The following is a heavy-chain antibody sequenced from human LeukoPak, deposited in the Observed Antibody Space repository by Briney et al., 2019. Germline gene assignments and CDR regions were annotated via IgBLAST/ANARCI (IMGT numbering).Heavy chain of an antibody. V-gene: IGHV3-66*01. CDR1: GFTVSSNY. J-gene: IGHJ4*02. CDR2: IYSGGST. D-gene: IGHD3-22*01. Sequence: GGSLRLSCAASGFTVSSNYMSWVRQAPGKGLEWVSVIYSGGSTYYADSVKGRFTISRDNSKNTLYLQMNSLRAEDTALYYCARDTDDSSGYYIDYWGQGTLVTVSS. CDR3: ARDTDDSSGYYIDY.